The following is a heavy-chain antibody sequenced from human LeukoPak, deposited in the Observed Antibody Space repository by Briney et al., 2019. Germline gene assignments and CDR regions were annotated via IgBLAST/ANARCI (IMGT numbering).Heavy chain of an antibody. CDR1: GDSVSSNSAT. Sequence: SQTLSLTCAISGDSVSSNSATWNWIRQSPSRGLEWLGRTYYRSKWYNDYTVSVKSRITINPDTSKNQFSLQLNSVTPEDTAVYYCARDPSPGYYDTSGYYSDALDIWGQGTMVTVSS. V-gene: IGHV6-1*01. J-gene: IGHJ3*02. CDR2: TYYRSKWYN. D-gene: IGHD3-22*01. CDR3: ARDPSPGYYDTSGYYSDALDI.